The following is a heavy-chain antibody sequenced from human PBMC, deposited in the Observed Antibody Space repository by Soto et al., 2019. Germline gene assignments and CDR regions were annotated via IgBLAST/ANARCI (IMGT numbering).Heavy chain of an antibody. Sequence: ASVKVSCKASGYIFSDYYVHWVRQAPGQGLEWMGIIDPTRGTTKFAQTFQGRVTMTRDTSSNTVYMDLSRLRSEDTAVYYCARELIPISGVSFDYWGQGNLVTVSS. CDR1: GYIFSDYY. D-gene: IGHD3-3*02. CDR2: IDPTRGTT. CDR3: ARELIPISGVSFDY. J-gene: IGHJ4*02. V-gene: IGHV1-46*01.